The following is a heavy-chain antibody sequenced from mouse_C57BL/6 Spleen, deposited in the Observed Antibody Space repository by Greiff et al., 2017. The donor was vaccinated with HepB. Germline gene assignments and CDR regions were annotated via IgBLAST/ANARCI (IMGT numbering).Heavy chain of an antibody. J-gene: IGHJ1*03. V-gene: IGHV1-4*01. CDR3: ARGALYYYGSSSRWYFDV. D-gene: IGHD1-1*01. Sequence: QVQLQQSGAELARPGASVKMSCKASGYTFTSYTMHWVKQRPGQGLEWIGYINPSSGYTKYNQKFKDKATLTADKSSSTAYMQLSSLTSEDSAVYYCARGALYYYGSSSRWYFDVWGTGTTVTVSS. CDR2: INPSSGYT. CDR1: GYTFTSYT.